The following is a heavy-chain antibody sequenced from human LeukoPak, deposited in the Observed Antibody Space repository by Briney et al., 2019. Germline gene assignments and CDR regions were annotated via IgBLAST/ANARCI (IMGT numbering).Heavy chain of an antibody. Sequence: GGSLRLSCAASGFTFSSYAMSWVRQAPGKGLEWVSAISGSGGSTYYADSVKGRFTISRDNSKNTLYLQMNRLRAEDTAVYYCAKVPRYSSSWSEFDYWGQGTLVTVSS. V-gene: IGHV3-23*01. D-gene: IGHD6-13*01. CDR3: AKVPRYSSSWSEFDY. CDR2: ISGSGGST. J-gene: IGHJ4*02. CDR1: GFTFSSYA.